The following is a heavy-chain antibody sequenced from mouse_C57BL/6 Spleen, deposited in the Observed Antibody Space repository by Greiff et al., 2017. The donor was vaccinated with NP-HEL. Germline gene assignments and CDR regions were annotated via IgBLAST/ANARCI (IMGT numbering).Heavy chain of an antibody. CDR1: GYSFTDYN. CDR2: INPNYGTT. CDR3: ARDRFLTTVVATPYAMDY. J-gene: IGHJ4*01. D-gene: IGHD1-1*01. Sequence: VQLKESGPELVKPGASVKISCKASGYSFTDYNMNWVKQSNGKSLEWIGVINPNYGTTSYNQKFKGKATLTVDQSSSTAYMQLNSLTSEDSAVYYCARDRFLTTVVATPYAMDYWGQGTSVTVSS. V-gene: IGHV1-39*01.